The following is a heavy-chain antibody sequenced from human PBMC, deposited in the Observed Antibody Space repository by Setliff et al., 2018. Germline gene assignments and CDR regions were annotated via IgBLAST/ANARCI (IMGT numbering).Heavy chain of an antibody. Sequence: AGGSLRLSCVASGFTFSNYGMHWVRQAPGKGLEWVALIWNDGSTKFYGDSVKGRFTISRDNSENTLYLQMNSLRAEDTAVYYCARNWATAQHYYYGMDVWGQGTTVTSP. J-gene: IGHJ6*02. CDR3: ARNWATAQHYYYGMDV. V-gene: IGHV3-33*01. CDR1: GFTFSNYG. CDR2: IWNDGSTK. D-gene: IGHD2-21*02.